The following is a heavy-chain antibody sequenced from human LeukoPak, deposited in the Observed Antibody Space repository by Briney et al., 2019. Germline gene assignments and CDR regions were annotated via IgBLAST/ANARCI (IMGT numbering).Heavy chain of an antibody. J-gene: IGHJ3*02. V-gene: IGHV4-59*01. CDR3: ARVKASVTSFDI. D-gene: IGHD3-16*01. CDR1: GGSISSYY. CDR2: IYYTVTP. Sequence: PSETLSLTCTVSGGSISSYYGSWIRQPPGKGLEWIANIYYTVTPYYNPSLQSRVTISVDMSKNQFSLKLSTVTAADTAVYYCARVKASVTSFDIWGQGTMVTVSS.